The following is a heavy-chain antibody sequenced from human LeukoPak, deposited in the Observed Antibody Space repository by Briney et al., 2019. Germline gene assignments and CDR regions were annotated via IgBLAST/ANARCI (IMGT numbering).Heavy chain of an antibody. CDR3: AKWWQQLVPYYFDY. D-gene: IGHD6-13*01. Sequence: GGSLRLSCAASGFTFSDYWMHWVRQAPWKGLEWVSAISGSGGSTYYADSVKGRFTISRDNSKNTLYLQMNSLRAEDTAVYYCAKWWQQLVPYYFDYWGQGTLVTVSS. CDR2: ISGSGGST. CDR1: GFTFSDYW. J-gene: IGHJ4*02. V-gene: IGHV3-23*01.